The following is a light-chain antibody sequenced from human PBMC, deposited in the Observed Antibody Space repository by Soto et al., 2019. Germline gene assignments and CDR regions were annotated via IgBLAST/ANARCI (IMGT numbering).Light chain of an antibody. CDR2: EVN. Sequence: QSALTQPASVSGSPGQSITISCTGTSSDVGSYNYVSWYQQHPGKAPRLIIFEVNNRPSGVSNRFSGSKSGNTASLTVSGLQAEDEADYYCRSYTSSNTLGVFGTGTKLTVL. J-gene: IGLJ1*01. CDR3: RSYTSSNTLGV. V-gene: IGLV2-14*01. CDR1: SSDVGSYNY.